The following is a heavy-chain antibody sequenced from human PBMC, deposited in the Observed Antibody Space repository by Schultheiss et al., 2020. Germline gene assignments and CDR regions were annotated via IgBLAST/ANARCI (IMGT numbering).Heavy chain of an antibody. CDR2: IYYSGST. D-gene: IGHD2-2*01. CDR3: TTDFLGYCSSTSCLWGARDYYMDV. CDR1: GGSISSYY. Sequence: SETLSLTCTVSGGSISSYYWSWIRQPPGKGLEWIGYIYYSGSTNYNPSLKSRVTISVDTSKNQFSLKLSSVTAADTAVYYCTTDFLGYCSSTSCLWGARDYYMDVWGKGTTVTISS. V-gene: IGHV4-59*12. J-gene: IGHJ6*03.